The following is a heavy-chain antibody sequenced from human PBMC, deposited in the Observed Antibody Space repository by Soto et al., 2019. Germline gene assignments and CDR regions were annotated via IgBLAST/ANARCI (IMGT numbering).Heavy chain of an antibody. CDR3: ARVVHSSGWYCFDY. CDR1: GGSISSSNW. D-gene: IGHD6-19*01. CDR2: IYHSGSP. Sequence: TSETLSLTCAVSGGSISSSNWWSWVRQAPGKGLEWIGEIYHSGSPNYNPSLKSRVTITADESTSTAYMELSSLRSEDTAVYYCARVVHSSGWYCFDYWGQGTLVTVSS. V-gene: IGHV4-4*02. J-gene: IGHJ4*02.